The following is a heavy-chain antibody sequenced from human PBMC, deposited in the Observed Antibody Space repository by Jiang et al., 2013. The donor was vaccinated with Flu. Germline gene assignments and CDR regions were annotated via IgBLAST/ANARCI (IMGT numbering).Heavy chain of an antibody. Sequence: GSGLVKPSQTLSLTCAVSGGSISSGGYSWSWIRQPPGKGLEWIGYIYHSGSTYYNPSLKSRVTISVDRSKNQFSLKLSSVTAADAAVYYCARENYGSGSLINWFDPWGQGPWSPSPQ. D-gene: IGHD3-10*01. J-gene: IGHJ5*02. CDR3: ARENYGSGSLINWFDP. CDR2: IYHSGST. CDR1: GGSISSGGYS. V-gene: IGHV4-30-2*01.